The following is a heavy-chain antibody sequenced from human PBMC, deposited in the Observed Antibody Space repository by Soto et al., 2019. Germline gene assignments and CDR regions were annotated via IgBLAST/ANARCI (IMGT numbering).Heavy chain of an antibody. D-gene: IGHD4-17*01. Sequence: TSETLSLTCTVSGGSISSGGYYWSWIRQHPEKGLERIGYIYYSGSTYYNPSLKSRVTISVDTSKNQFSLKLSSVTAADTAVYYCARDTYDYGDGGLNWFDPWGQGTLVTVSS. CDR3: ARDTYDYGDGGLNWFDP. J-gene: IGHJ5*02. CDR1: GGSISSGGYY. V-gene: IGHV4-31*03. CDR2: IYYSGST.